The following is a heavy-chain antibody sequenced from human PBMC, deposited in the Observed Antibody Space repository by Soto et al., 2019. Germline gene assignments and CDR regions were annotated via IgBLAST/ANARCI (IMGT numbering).Heavy chain of an antibody. J-gene: IGHJ4*02. V-gene: IGHV4-31*03. CDR1: GGSINSGGYY. CDR3: ARGEFRNTFRH. CDR2: IYDSGTA. Sequence: QVQLQESGPGLVKPSQTLSLTCTVSGGSINSGGYYWSWIRQRPGKGLEWIGYIYDSGTAYYNPSLKSRISISGDTSKNQISLKLTSVTAADTAIYYCARGEFRNTFRHCGQGTLVTVSS. D-gene: IGHD2-2*02.